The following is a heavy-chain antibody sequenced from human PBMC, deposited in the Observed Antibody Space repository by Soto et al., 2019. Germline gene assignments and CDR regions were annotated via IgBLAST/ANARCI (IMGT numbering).Heavy chain of an antibody. V-gene: IGHV3-21*01. Sequence: GGSLRLSCAASGFTFSSYSMNWFRQAPGKGLEWVSSISSSSSYIYYADSVKGRFTISRDNAKNSLYLQMNSLRAEDTAVYYCARVGRASDAFDIWGQGTMVTVSS. CDR3: ARVGRASDAFDI. CDR2: ISSSSSYI. CDR1: GFTFSSYS. J-gene: IGHJ3*02.